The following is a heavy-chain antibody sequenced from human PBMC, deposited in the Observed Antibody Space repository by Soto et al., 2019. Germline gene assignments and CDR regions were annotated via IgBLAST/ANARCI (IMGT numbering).Heavy chain of an antibody. Sequence: QVQLQESGPRLVKPSQTLSLTCTVSGGSISSGGYYWSWIRQHPGKGLEWIGYIYYSGSTYYNPSLKSRVTISVATSKNQFSLKLSSVTAADTAVYYCARDPGGSGFEWFCLWGQGTLVTVSS. CDR1: GGSISSGGYY. CDR2: IYYSGST. D-gene: IGHD3-3*01. J-gene: IGHJ5*02. CDR3: ARDPGGSGFEWFCL. V-gene: IGHV4-31*03.